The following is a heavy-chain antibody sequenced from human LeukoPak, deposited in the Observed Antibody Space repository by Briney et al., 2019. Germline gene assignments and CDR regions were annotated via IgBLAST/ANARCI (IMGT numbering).Heavy chain of an antibody. CDR2: IIPIFGTA. CDR3: ARAGDYGGPFDY. V-gene: IGHV1-69*05. D-gene: IGHD4-23*01. Sequence: ASVKVSCKASGGTFSSYAISWVRQAPGQGLEWMGGIIPIFGTANYAQKFQGRVTITTDESTSTAYMELSSLRSEDTAVYYCARAGDYGGPFDYWGQGTLVTVSS. CDR1: GGTFSSYA. J-gene: IGHJ4*02.